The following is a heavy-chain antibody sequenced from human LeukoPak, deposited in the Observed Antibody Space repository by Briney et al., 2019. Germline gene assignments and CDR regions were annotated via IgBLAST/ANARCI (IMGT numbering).Heavy chain of an antibody. J-gene: IGHJ4*02. CDR2: ISSSSSYI. V-gene: IGHV3-21*01. D-gene: IGHD5-12*01. CDR1: GFTLSSYS. CDR3: ARDALLGGYSDY. Sequence: PGGSLRLSCAASGFTLSSYSVKWAREAPGKGMEWVSSISSSSSYIYYADSVKGRFTISRDNAKNSLYLQMNSLRAEDTAVYYCARDALLGGYSDYWGQGTLVTVSS.